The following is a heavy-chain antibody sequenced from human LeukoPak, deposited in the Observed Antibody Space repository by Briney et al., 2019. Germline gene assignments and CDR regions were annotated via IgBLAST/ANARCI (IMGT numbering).Heavy chain of an antibody. CDR1: GYSISSGYY. Sequence: SETLSLTCAVSGYSISSGYYWSWIRQPPGKGLEWIGEINHSGSTNYNPSLKSRVTISVDTSKNQFSLKLSSVTAADTAVYYCARGKYYYGSGKYYYYYMDVWGKGTTVTVSS. J-gene: IGHJ6*03. V-gene: IGHV4-34*01. D-gene: IGHD3-10*01. CDR3: ARGKYYYGSGKYYYYYMDV. CDR2: INHSGST.